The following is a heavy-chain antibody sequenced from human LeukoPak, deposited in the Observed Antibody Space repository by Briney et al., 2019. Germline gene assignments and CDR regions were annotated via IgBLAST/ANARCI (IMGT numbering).Heavy chain of an antibody. Sequence: PSETLSLTCTVSGGSISSSSYYWGWIRQPPGKGLEWIGYIYYSGSTYYNPSLKSRVTISVDTSKNQFSLKLSSVTAADTAVYYCARDTNEPGIAERYGMDVWGQGTTVTVSS. J-gene: IGHJ6*02. CDR1: GGSISSSSYY. V-gene: IGHV4-31*03. CDR2: IYYSGST. CDR3: ARDTNEPGIAERYGMDV. D-gene: IGHD6-13*01.